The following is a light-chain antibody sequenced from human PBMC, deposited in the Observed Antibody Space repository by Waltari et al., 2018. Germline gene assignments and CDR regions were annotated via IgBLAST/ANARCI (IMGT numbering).Light chain of an antibody. J-gene: IGLJ3*02. V-gene: IGLV2-8*01. CDR3: TSYAGSSDFVM. Sequence: QSALTQPPSASGSPGQSVTISCTGTNSDVGTYNYVSWYQQRPGEVPKLMIYDVTKRPPGVPDRFSGSKSGNTASLTVSGLQPEDEGDYYCTSYAGSSDFVMFGGGTKLTVL. CDR2: DVT. CDR1: NSDVGTYNY.